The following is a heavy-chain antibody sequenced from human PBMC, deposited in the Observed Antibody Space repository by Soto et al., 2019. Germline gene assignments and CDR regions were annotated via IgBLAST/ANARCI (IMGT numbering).Heavy chain of an antibody. CDR1: GASMSSYY. Sequence: SETLSLTCNVSGASMSSYYWSWVRQPPGKGLEWIGYIFHSGSSNYSPSLKSRVTISIHTSRNQFSLRLSFLTVADTAVYYCAGLAAGGGNWFDPWGQGTLVTVSS. V-gene: IGHV4-59*01. J-gene: IGHJ5*02. D-gene: IGHD6-13*01. CDR2: IFHSGSS. CDR3: AGLAAGGGNWFDP.